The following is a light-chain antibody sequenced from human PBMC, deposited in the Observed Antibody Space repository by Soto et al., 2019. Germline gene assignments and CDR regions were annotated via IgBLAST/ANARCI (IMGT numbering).Light chain of an antibody. V-gene: IGKV3-11*01. Sequence: EIVLTQSQATLSLSPGDRAALSCRASQSVSSYLAWYQQKPGQPPRLLIYDTSNRATDVPDSFSGSGSGTDVPHTISSLEPEDFAVYYCPKSSNWHEYAFRQGTQLEIK. J-gene: IGKJ2*01. CDR3: PKSSNWHEYA. CDR2: DTS. CDR1: QSVSSY.